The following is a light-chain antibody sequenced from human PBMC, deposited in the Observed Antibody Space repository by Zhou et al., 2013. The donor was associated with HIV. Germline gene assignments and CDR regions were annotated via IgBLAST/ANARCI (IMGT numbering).Light chain of an antibody. Sequence: DIQMTQSPSTLSASVGDRVTITCRASQSVSSWLAWYQQKPGKAPKLLIYKASSLETGVPSRFSGSGSGTEFTLTISSLQPDDFAIYYCQQYNSYSATFG. CDR1: QSVSSW. J-gene: IGKJ1*01. V-gene: IGKV1-5*03. CDR2: KAS. CDR3: QQYNSYSAT.